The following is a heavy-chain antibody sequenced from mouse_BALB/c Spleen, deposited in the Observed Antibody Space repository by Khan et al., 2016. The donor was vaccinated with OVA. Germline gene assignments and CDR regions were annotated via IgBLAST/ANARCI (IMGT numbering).Heavy chain of an antibody. CDR3: ALFTSATGNYYTMDY. CDR1: GFSLSHYG. V-gene: IGHV2-3*01. Sequence: QVQLKESGPGLVAPSQSLSITCTVPGFSLSHYGVNWVRQPPGKGLEWLGVIWGDGHTNYHSALISRLSISKDNSKNQVFLKLNSLQTDETATYDLALFTSATGNYYTMDYWGQGASVTVSS. J-gene: IGHJ4*01. D-gene: IGHD1-2*01. CDR2: IWGDGHT.